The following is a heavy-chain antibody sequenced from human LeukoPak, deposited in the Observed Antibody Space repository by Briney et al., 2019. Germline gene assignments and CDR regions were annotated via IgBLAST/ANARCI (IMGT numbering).Heavy chain of an antibody. CDR1: GGSISSHY. J-gene: IGHJ4*02. CDR2: IFNSGGT. V-gene: IGHV4-59*11. CDR3: ATYRSRGFDY. Sequence: SETLSLTCTVSGGSISSHYWSWIRQPPGKGLEWIGYIFNSGGTNYNPSPKSRVTISLDTSKNQFSLKLSSVPAAGTVVYYCATYRSRGFDYWGQGTLVTVSS. D-gene: IGHD2-21*01.